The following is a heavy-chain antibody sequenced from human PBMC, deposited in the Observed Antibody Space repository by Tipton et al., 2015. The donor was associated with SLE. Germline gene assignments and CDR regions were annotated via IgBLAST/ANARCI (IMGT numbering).Heavy chain of an antibody. CDR3: TTDRLDY. V-gene: IGHV3-49*04. J-gene: IGHJ4*02. CDR2: IRYKTYGGTT. Sequence: SLRLSCTASGFTFGDYAMHWVRQAPGKGLEWVGFIRYKTYGGTTDYAAPVKGRFTISRDDSKNTLFLQMDSLKTEDTAVYYCTTDRLDYWGQGTLVTVSS. CDR1: GFTFGDYA.